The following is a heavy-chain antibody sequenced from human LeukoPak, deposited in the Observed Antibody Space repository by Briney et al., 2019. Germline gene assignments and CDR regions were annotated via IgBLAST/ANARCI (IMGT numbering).Heavy chain of an antibody. V-gene: IGHV3-30*02. J-gene: IGHJ4*02. CDR1: GFTFSGYG. CDR2: IRYDGYDK. CDR3: VKEEQNQLLYT. Sequence: PGGSLRLSCAASGFTFSGYGMHWVRQAPGKGLEWVAFIRYDGYDKFYADSVKGRFAVSRDNSKNTLILQMNSLRADGTALYYCVKEEQNQLLYTRGPGTLVTVS. D-gene: IGHD2-2*02.